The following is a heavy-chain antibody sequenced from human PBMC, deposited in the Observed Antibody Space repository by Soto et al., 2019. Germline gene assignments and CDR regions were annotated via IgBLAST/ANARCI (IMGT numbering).Heavy chain of an antibody. CDR2: ISPMFGAA. CDR1: GGTFNTYA. Sequence: QVQLVQSGAEMKKPGSSVKVSCQTSGGTFNTYAMNWVRQAPGQGPEWMGDISPMFGAANYAQKFQGRVTITADESTGTSYMQLSSLTSEDTALYLCAREVQVHTPAFVYWGQGTLVTVSS. D-gene: IGHD3-10*01. V-gene: IGHV1-69*19. CDR3: AREVQVHTPAFVY. J-gene: IGHJ4*02.